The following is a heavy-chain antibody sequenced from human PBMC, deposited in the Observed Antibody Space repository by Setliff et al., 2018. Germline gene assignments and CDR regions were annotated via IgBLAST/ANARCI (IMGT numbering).Heavy chain of an antibody. CDR2: IYTSWST. J-gene: IGHJ2*01. V-gene: IGHV4-61*09. CDR3: ARTSTGRYFDL. CDR1: GDSISSRRNY. Sequence: SETLSLTCTVSGDSISSRRNYWGWFRQPAGKELEWIGQIYTSWSTNYNPSLESRVTMSVDTSKSQFSLNLYSVTAADTAVYYCARTSTGRYFDLWGRGTLVTVSS. D-gene: IGHD2-2*01.